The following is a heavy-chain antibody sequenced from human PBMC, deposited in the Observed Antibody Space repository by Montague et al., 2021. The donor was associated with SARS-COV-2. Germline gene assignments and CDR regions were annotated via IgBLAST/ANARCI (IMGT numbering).Heavy chain of an antibody. Sequence: SETLSLTCTVSDGAIGGYYWSWVRQPPGKGLQWVGYVHSGGSASYDPSLKSRVTISVDPSKNQFSLKVNSVTAADTAVYYCARRLGSSNWHWKGAFYYMDVWGKGTTVIVFS. CDR3: ARRLGSSNWHWKGAFYYMDV. CDR1: DGAIGGYY. CDR2: VHSGGSA. D-gene: IGHD6-13*01. V-gene: IGHV4-59*08. J-gene: IGHJ6*03.